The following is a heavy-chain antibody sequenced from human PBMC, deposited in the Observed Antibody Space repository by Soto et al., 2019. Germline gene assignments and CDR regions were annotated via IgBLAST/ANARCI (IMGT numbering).Heavy chain of an antibody. D-gene: IGHD3-3*01. V-gene: IGHV3-9*01. J-gene: IGHJ6*03. CDR1: GFTFDDYA. CDR3: AKDLSSNPPEIFGVVTPYYYYYMEV. Sequence: GGSLRLSCAASGFTFDDYAMHWVRQAPGKGLEWVSSISWNSGSIGYADSVKGRFTISRDNAKNSLYLQMNSLRAEDTALYYCAKDLSSNPPEIFGVVTPYYYYYMEVWGKGTTVTVSS. CDR2: ISWNSGSI.